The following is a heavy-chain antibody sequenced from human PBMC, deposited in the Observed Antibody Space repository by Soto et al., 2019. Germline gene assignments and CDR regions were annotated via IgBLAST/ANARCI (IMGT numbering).Heavy chain of an antibody. CDR3: ARALGQLEPYYYYGMDV. CDR2: ISYDGSNK. D-gene: IGHD6-6*01. J-gene: IGHJ6*02. CDR1: GFTFSSYA. V-gene: IGHV3-30-3*01. Sequence: GSLRLSCAASGFTFSSYAMHWVRQAPGKGLEWVAVISYDGSNKYYADSVKGRFTISRDNSKNTLYLQMNSLRAEDTAVYYCARALGQLEPYYYYGMDVWGQGTTVTVS.